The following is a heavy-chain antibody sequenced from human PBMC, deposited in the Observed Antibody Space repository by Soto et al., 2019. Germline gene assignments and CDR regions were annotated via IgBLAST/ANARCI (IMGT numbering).Heavy chain of an antibody. CDR3: ARAAGSYGSFDY. CDR1: GFTFSSYG. J-gene: IGHJ4*02. Sequence: QVQLVESGGGVVQSGRCLRLSCAASGFTFSSYGMHWVRQAPGKGLEWVAIIWYDGSNRYYADAVKGRLTISRDNSKNTLYLQMHRLRVDETAMYYCARAAGSYGSFDYWGQGTLVTVSS. D-gene: IGHD3-10*01. V-gene: IGHV3-33*01. CDR2: IWYDGSNR.